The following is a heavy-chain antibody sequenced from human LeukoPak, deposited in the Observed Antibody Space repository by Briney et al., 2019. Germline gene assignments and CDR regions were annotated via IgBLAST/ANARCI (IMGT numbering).Heavy chain of an antibody. J-gene: IGHJ6*03. V-gene: IGHV4-39*07. CDR3: ASGYFDWSYMDV. Sequence: SETLSLTCTVSGGSISSSSYCWGWIRQPPGKGLEWIGSIYYSGSTYYNPSLKSRVTISVDTSKNQFSLKLSSVTAADTAVYYCASGYFDWSYMDVWGKGTTVTVSS. CDR1: GGSISSSSYC. CDR2: IYYSGST. D-gene: IGHD3-9*01.